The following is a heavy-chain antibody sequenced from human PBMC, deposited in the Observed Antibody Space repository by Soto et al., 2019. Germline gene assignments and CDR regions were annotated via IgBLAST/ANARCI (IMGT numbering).Heavy chain of an antibody. CDR1: GGSVSNSNYY. CDR3: VSQRTSVLTQAYFDY. J-gene: IGHJ4*02. Sequence: SSETLSLTCTVSGGSVSNSNYYWGWIRQSPGKGLEWIGSVYYRGRSYSKSSVKSRVTISVDTSKNQFSLNLNSVTASDTAVYYCVSQRTSVLTQAYFDYWGPGALVTVSS. D-gene: IGHD2-8*01. CDR2: VYYRGRS. V-gene: IGHV4-39*01.